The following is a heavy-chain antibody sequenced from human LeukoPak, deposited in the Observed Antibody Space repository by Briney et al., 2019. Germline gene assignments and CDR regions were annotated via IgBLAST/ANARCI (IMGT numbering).Heavy chain of an antibody. CDR2: SFYTGTT. Sequence: SETLSLTCTISGGSIISNNYYWGWFRQPPGKGLEWIGSSFYTGTTVYNPSLKSRVTISVDTSKNQFSLKLSSVTAADTAVYYCALSTSYYYDSSGYYNYYGMDVWGQGATVTVSS. J-gene: IGHJ6*02. D-gene: IGHD3-22*01. CDR1: GGSIISNNYY. V-gene: IGHV4-39*07. CDR3: ALSTSYYYDSSGYYNYYGMDV.